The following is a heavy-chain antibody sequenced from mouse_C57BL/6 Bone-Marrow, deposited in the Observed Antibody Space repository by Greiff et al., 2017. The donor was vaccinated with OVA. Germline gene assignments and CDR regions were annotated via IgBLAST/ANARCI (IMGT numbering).Heavy chain of an antibody. Sequence: VQLQQSGAELVRPGTSVEMSCKASGYTFTNYWIGWAKQRPGHGLEWIGDIYPGGGYTNYNEKFKGKATLTADKSSSTAYMQFSSLTSEDSAIYYCAREEREYYYGSSYFDVWGTGTTVTVSS. D-gene: IGHD1-1*01. CDR2: IYPGGGYT. V-gene: IGHV1-63*01. CDR1: GYTFTNYW. J-gene: IGHJ1*03. CDR3: AREEREYYYGSSYFDV.